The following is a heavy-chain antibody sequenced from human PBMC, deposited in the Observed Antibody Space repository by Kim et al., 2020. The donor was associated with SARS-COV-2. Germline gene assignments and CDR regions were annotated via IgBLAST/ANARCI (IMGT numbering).Heavy chain of an antibody. V-gene: IGHV3-73*01. CDR2: MRNKAYGYAT. CDR3: TRPVEGFRTY. D-gene: IGHD2-15*01. Sequence: GGSLRLSCAASGFSFSDSAVHWVRESSGKGLEWLGYMRNKAYGYATLYGASVRGRFIISRDDSANMAYLQMNSMQTEDTALYYCTRPVEGFRTYWGRGP. CDR1: GFSFSDSA. J-gene: IGHJ4*02.